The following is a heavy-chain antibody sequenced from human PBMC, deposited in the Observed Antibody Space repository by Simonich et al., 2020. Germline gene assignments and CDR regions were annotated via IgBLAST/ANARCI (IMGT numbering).Heavy chain of an antibody. D-gene: IGHD3-10*01. J-gene: IGHJ4*02. CDR1: GFTFSSYS. Sequence: GGGLVKPGGSLRLSCAASGFTFSSYSINGVRQAPGKGLEWVSSISSSKSYIYYADSVKGRFTISRDNAKNSLYLQMNSLRAEDTAVYYCARDTSYYGSGSYYFDYWGQGTLVTVSS. V-gene: IGHV3-21*01. CDR2: ISSSKSYI. CDR3: ARDTSYYGSGSYYFDY.